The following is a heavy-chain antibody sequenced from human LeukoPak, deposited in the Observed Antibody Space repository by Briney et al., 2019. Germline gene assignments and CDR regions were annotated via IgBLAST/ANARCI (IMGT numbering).Heavy chain of an antibody. D-gene: IGHD6-13*01. J-gene: IGHJ5*02. CDR1: GGSISSSSYY. V-gene: IGHV4-39*07. CDR2: IYYSGST. Sequence: PSETLSLTCTVSGGSISSSSYYWGWIRQPPGKGLEWIGSIYYSGSTYYNPSLKSRVTISVDTSKNQFSLKLSSVTAADTAVYYCAREPVVGSSNRFDPWGQGTLVTVSS. CDR3: AREPVVGSSNRFDP.